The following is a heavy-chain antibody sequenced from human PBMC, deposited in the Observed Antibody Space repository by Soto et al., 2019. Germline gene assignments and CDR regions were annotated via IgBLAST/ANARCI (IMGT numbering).Heavy chain of an antibody. CDR3: AKSPGGNADY. V-gene: IGHV3-23*01. CDR2: ISGSGGST. D-gene: IGHD2-15*01. CDR1: GFTFSSYA. Sequence: VGSLSLSCAASGFTFSSYAMSWVRQAPGKGLEWVSAISGSGGSTYYADSVKGRFTIARDNSKSTLYLQMNSLGAEDTAVYYCAKSPGGNADYWGQGTLVTVSS. J-gene: IGHJ4*02.